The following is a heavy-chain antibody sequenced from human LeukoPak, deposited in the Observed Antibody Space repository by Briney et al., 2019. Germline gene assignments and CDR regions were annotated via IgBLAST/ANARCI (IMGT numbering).Heavy chain of an antibody. V-gene: IGHV5-51*01. J-gene: IGHJ4*02. Sequence: GESLKISCKGSGYSFNTYWIAWVRQMPGKGLEVMGIVYPGDSDTRYSPSFQGQVTISVDKSISTAYLQWSSLKASDTAMYYCARPRCSSTSCPYYFDYWGQGTLVTVSS. CDR3: ARPRCSSTSCPYYFDY. CDR1: GYSFNTYW. CDR2: VYPGDSDT. D-gene: IGHD2-2*01.